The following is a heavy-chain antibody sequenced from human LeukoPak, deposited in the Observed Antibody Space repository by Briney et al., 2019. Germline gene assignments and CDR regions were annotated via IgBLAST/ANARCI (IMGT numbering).Heavy chain of an antibody. V-gene: IGHV3-21*01. CDR1: GFTFSSYS. CDR3: ARGGYYYDSSGYDY. CDR2: ISSSSSYI. Sequence: PGGSLRLSCAASGFTFSSYSMNWVRQAPGKGLEWVSSISSSSSYIYYADSVKGRSTISRDNAKNSLYLQMNSLRAEDTAVYYCARGGYYYDSSGYDYWGQGTLVTVSS. J-gene: IGHJ4*02. D-gene: IGHD3-22*01.